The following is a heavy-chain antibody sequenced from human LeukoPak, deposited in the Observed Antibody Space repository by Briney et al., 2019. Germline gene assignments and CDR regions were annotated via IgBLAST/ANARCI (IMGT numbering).Heavy chain of an antibody. Sequence: SGPALVKPTQTLTPTCTFSGFSLSTSGMCVSWIRQPPGKAREWLARIDWDDDKYYSTSLKTRLTISKDTSKNQVVLTMTNMDPVDTATYYCARTTYEETGYYSDDYWGQGTLVTVSS. D-gene: IGHD3-9*01. CDR3: ARTTYEETGYYSDDY. CDR2: IDWDDDK. V-gene: IGHV2-70*11. CDR1: GFSLSTSGMC. J-gene: IGHJ4*02.